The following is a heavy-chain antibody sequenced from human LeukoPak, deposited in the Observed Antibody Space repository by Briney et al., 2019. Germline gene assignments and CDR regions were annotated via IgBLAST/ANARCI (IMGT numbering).Heavy chain of an antibody. CDR3: ASGCSSSGCYSPFDY. CDR2: IFYNGNT. D-gene: IGHD2-21*01. Sequence: WVRQAPGKGLEWIGNIFYNGNTYYNPSLKSRVTISVDTSKNQVSLRLSSVTAADTAVYYCASGCSSSGCYSPFDYWGQGTLVPVSS. V-gene: IGHV4-39*01. J-gene: IGHJ4*01.